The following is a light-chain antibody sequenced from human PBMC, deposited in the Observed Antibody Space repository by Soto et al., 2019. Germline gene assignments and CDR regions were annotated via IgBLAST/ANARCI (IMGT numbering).Light chain of an antibody. CDR2: GAS. V-gene: IGKV3-20*01. J-gene: IGKJ2*01. CDR1: QSVSSSH. CDR3: QHYGSSPYT. Sequence: EIVLTQSPGTLSLSPGKRATLSCRASQSVSSSHLAWYQQKPGQAPRLLIYGASSRATGIPDRFSGSGSGTDFTLTISRLEPEDFAVDYCQHYGSSPYTFGRGTNLEIQ.